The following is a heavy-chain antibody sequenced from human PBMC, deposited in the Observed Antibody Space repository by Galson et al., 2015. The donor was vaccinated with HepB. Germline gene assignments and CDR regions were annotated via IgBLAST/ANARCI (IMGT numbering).Heavy chain of an antibody. CDR2: IWFDGTKK. V-gene: IGHV3-33*01. D-gene: IGHD3-10*01. J-gene: IGHJ4*02. CDR1: GFTFSDYG. Sequence: SLRLSCAASGFTFSDYGMHWVRQAPGKGLEWVAVIWFDGTKKFYANSVKGRFAISRDNSKNTVYLQVNSLSAEDTAVYYCARDTTTGSPDYWGQGTLVTVSS. CDR3: ARDTTTGSPDY.